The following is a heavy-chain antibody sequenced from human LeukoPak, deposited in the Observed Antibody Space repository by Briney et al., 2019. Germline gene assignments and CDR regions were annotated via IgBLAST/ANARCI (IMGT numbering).Heavy chain of an antibody. CDR1: GFSFSSYA. CDR2: IKQDGSEK. V-gene: IGHV3-7*03. D-gene: IGHD3-10*01. Sequence: GGSLRLSCAASGFSFSSYAIHWVRQAPGKGLEWVANIKQDGSEKYYVDSVKGRFTISRDNAKNSLYLQMNSLRAEDTAVYYCARSVSLWSSYYFDYWGQGTLVTVSS. J-gene: IGHJ4*02. CDR3: ARSVSLWSSYYFDY.